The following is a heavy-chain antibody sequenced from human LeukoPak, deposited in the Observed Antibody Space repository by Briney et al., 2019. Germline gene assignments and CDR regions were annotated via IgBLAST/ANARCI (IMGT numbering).Heavy chain of an antibody. CDR2: IIPIFGTA. V-gene: IGHV1-69*13. Sequence: GASVKVSCKASGYTFTSNGISWVRQAPGQGLEWMGGIIPIFGTANYAQKFQGRVTITADESTSTAYMELSSLRSEDTAVYYCARGIDGDPFDYWGQGTLVTVSS. CDR3: ARGIDGDPFDY. D-gene: IGHD5-24*01. CDR1: GYTFTSNG. J-gene: IGHJ4*02.